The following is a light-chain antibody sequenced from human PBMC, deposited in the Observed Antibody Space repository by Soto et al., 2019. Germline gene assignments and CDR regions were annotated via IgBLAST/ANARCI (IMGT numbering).Light chain of an antibody. Sequence: QSALTQPRSVSGSPGQSVTISCTGTSSDVGGYNYVSWYQQHPGKAPKLIIYDVNKRPSGVPDRFSGSRSGNTASLTISGLQAEDEADYYCCSFSGSSTLYVFGTGTQLTVL. CDR3: CSFSGSSTLYV. J-gene: IGLJ1*01. CDR1: SSDVGGYNY. CDR2: DVN. V-gene: IGLV2-11*01.